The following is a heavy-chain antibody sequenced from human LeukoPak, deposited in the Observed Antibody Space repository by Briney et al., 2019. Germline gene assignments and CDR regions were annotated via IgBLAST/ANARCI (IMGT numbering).Heavy chain of an antibody. CDR1: GFTFSRYT. V-gene: IGHV3-30-3*01. Sequence: PGGSLRLSCAGSGFTFSRYTMHWVRQAPGKGLEWVALISSDGSKKHYADSVKGRFTISRDNSKNTLYLQVNSLRAEDTAVYYCARDRPDWEWLIEYWGQGTLVTVSS. J-gene: IGHJ4*02. CDR3: ARDRPDWEWLIEY. D-gene: IGHD6-19*01. CDR2: ISSDGSKK.